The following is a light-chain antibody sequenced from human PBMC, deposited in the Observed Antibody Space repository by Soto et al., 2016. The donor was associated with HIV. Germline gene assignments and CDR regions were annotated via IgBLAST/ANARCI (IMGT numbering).Light chain of an antibody. CDR1: NIGSKS. CDR3: QVWDSSSDHVV. V-gene: IGLV3-21*03. J-gene: IGLJ2*01. CDR2: DDS. Sequence: SYELTQPPSVSVAPGKTARITCGGNNIGSKSVYWYQQKSGQAPVLVVHDDSHRPSGIPERFSGSNPGNTATLTISRVEAGDEADYSCQVWDSSSDHVVFGGGTKLTVL.